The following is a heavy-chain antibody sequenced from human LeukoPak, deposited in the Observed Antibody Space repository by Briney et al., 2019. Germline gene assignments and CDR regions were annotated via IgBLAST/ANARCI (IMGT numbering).Heavy chain of an antibody. CDR1: GDSISSGTYY. J-gene: IGHJ4*02. Sequence: PSETLSLTCAVSGDSISSGTYYWSWIRQPPGKGLEWIGCMYQSGSTYYTPSLKSRLTISVDTSKNQFSLRLSSVTAADTAIYFCARQGRVRNGDYWGQGTLVTVSS. CDR2: MYQSGST. CDR3: ARQGRVRNGDY. V-gene: IGHV4-30-2*01. D-gene: IGHD2-15*01.